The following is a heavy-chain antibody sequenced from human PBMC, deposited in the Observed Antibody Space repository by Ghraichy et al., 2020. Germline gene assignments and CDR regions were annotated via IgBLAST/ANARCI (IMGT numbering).Heavy chain of an antibody. D-gene: IGHD7-27*01. CDR3: AKEEDTYPGAAAFDY. J-gene: IGHJ4*02. CDR2: RSGSGDST. V-gene: IGHV3-23*01. CDR1: GFTFSSYA. Sequence: GSLRLSCAASGFTFSSYAMSWVRQAPGKGLEWVSDRSGSGDSTKYADSVKGRFTISRDNSKSTLFLQMNSLRVEDTAVYYCAKEEDTYPGAAAFDYWGQGTLVTVSS.